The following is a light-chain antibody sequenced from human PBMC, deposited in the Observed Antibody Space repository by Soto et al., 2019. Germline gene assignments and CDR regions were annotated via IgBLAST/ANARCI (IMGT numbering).Light chain of an antibody. J-gene: IGLJ7*01. V-gene: IGLV1-44*01. CDR1: XXXXXSNT. CDR3: AAWDXXLNGPV. Sequence: QSVLTQPPSASGTPGQRVXXXXXXXXXXXXSNTVNWYQQLPGTAPKLLIYSNNQRPSGVPDRFSGSKSGTSASLAISGLQSEDEADYYCAAWDXXLNGPVFGGGTQLTVL. CDR2: SNN.